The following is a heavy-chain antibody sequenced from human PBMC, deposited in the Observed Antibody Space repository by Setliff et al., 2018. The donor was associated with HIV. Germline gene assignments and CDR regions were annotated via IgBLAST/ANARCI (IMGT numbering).Heavy chain of an antibody. D-gene: IGHD6-19*01. CDR2: INAGNGNT. J-gene: IGHJ5*02. CDR1: GYSFTRNF. V-gene: IGHV1-3*01. Sequence: ASVKVSCKASGYSFTRNFVHWVRQAPGQRLEWMGWINAGNGNTKYSRKFQGRVTISRDTSASTVYMELNSLRSEDTAIYYCARDIGSVWHNWFDPWGQGTQVTVSS. CDR3: ARDIGSVWHNWFDP.